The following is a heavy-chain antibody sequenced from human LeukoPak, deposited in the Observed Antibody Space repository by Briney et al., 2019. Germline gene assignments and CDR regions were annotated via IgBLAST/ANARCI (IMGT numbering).Heavy chain of an antibody. CDR1: GFTFSNAW. CDR2: IKSKTDGGTT. Sequence: SGGSLRLSCADSGFTFSNAWMSWVRQAPGKGLEWVGRIKSKTDGGTTDYAAPVKGRFTISRDDSKNTLYLQMNSLKTEDTAVYYCTTEGIYYGSGSYSRGTFDYWGQGTLVTVSS. D-gene: IGHD3-10*01. CDR3: TTEGIYYGSGSYSRGTFDY. V-gene: IGHV3-15*01. J-gene: IGHJ4*02.